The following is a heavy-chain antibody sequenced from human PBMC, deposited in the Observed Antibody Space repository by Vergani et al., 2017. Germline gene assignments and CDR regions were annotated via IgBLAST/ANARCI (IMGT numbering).Heavy chain of an antibody. CDR1: GLTFRRHW. J-gene: IGHJ4*02. D-gene: IGHD1-14*01. V-gene: IGHV3-74*01. CDR2: VNPEGTNT. Sequence: EVQPLESGGGLVQPGGSLRLSCAASGLTFRRHWMHWVRQAPGKGLLWVSRVNPEGTNTPYADCVKGRFTISRDNAKNMMYLQLNSLRDEDTAVYYCARDGRIDAEGTELDYWGQGTLVTVSS. CDR3: ARDGRIDAEGTELDY.